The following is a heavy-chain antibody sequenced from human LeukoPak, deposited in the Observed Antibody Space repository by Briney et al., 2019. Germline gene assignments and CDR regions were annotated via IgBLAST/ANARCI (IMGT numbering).Heavy chain of an antibody. CDR1: GGTFSSYA. D-gene: IGHD3-22*01. V-gene: IGHV1-69*06. J-gene: IGHJ4*02. CDR2: IIPIFGTA. Sequence: ASVKVSCKASGGTFSSYAISWVRQAPGQGLEWMGGIIPIFGTANYAQKFQGRVTITADKSTSTAYMELSSLRSEETAVYYCARGKWRDYYDSSGYKLDYWGQGTLVTVSS. CDR3: ARGKWRDYYDSSGYKLDY.